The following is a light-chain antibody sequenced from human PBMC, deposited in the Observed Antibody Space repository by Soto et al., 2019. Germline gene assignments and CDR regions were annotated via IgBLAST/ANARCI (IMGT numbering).Light chain of an antibody. CDR1: QSVRSN. CDR2: GAS. J-gene: IGKJ1*01. V-gene: IGKV3D-15*01. Sequence: EIVMTQSPATLSVSPGERVTLSCRAGQSVRSNLAWYQQKPGQAPTLLMYGASTRATGIPARFSGSGSGTDFTLTISNLQSEDCAVYYCQQYNNWLRTFGQGTKVEIK. CDR3: QQYNNWLRT.